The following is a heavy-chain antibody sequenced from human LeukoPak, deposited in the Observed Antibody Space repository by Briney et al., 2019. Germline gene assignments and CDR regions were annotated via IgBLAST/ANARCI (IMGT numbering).Heavy chain of an antibody. CDR2: ISSSGITI. Sequence: PGGSLRLSCAASGFTFSDYYMSWIRQAPGKGLEWLSCISSSGITIYYADSVKGRFTISRDNAKNSLYLQMNSLRAEDTAVYYCAGGYSSSWYPDWYLDLWGRGTLVTASS. J-gene: IGHJ2*01. CDR3: AGGYSSSWYPDWYLDL. CDR1: GFTFSDYY. V-gene: IGHV3-11*04. D-gene: IGHD6-13*01.